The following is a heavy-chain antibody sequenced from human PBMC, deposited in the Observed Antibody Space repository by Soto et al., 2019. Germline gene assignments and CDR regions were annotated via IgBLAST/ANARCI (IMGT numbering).Heavy chain of an antibody. D-gene: IGHD3-3*01. CDR3: ALPFWSGPPSVGFTLGMDV. V-gene: IGHV3-48*03. J-gene: IGHJ6*02. Sequence: EVQLVESGGGLVQPGGSLRLSCAASGFTFSSYEMNWVRQAPGKGLEWVSYISSSGSTIYYADSVKGRFTISRDNAKNSLYLQMNSLRAEDTAVYYCALPFWSGPPSVGFTLGMDVWGQGTTVTVSS. CDR2: ISSSGSTI. CDR1: GFTFSSYE.